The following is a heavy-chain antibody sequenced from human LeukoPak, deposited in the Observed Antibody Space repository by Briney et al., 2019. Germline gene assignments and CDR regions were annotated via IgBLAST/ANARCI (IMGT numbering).Heavy chain of an antibody. CDR2: ISYDGSNK. D-gene: IGHD2-2*01. CDR1: GFTFSSYA. J-gene: IGHJ4*02. CDR3: ARDPKADDDIVVVPAASLFDY. V-gene: IGHV3-30-3*01. Sequence: GRSLRLSCAASGFTFSSYAMHWVRQAPGKGLEWVAVISYDGSNKYYADSVKGRFTISRDNSKNTLYLQMNSLRAEDTAVYYCARDPKADDDIVVVPAASLFDYWGQGALVTVSS.